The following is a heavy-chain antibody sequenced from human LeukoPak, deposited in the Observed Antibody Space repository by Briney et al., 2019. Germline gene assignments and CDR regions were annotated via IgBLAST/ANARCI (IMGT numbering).Heavy chain of an antibody. CDR2: IRWDSGTV. CDR3: AKGGSGSYSLDAFDI. Sequence: PGRSLRLSCAASGFTFDDYAMHWVRQAPGKGLEWVSGIRWDSGTVGYADSVKGRFTISRDNAKNSLYLQMNSLRAEDMAFYYCAKGGSGSYSLDAFDIWGQGTMVTVSS. D-gene: IGHD1-26*01. J-gene: IGHJ3*02. CDR1: GFTFDDYA. V-gene: IGHV3-9*03.